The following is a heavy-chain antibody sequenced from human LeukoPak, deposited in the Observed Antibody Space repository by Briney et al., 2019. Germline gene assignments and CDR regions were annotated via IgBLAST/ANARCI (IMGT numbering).Heavy chain of an antibody. J-gene: IGHJ6*03. CDR1: GGTFSSYA. CDR3: ARGVVVPAAGVFRSYYYYYMDV. V-gene: IGHV1-69*13. Sequence: SVKVSCKASGGTFSSYAISWVRQAPGQGLEWMGGIIPIFGTANYAQKFQGRVTITADESTSTAYMELSSLRSEDTAVYYCARGVVVPAAGVFRSYYYYYMDVWGKGTTVTVSS. CDR2: IIPIFGTA. D-gene: IGHD2-2*01.